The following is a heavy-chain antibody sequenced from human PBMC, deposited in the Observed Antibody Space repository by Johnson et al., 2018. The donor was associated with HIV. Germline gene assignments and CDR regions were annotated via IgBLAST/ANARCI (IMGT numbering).Heavy chain of an antibody. CDR2: INWNGATP. V-gene: IGHV3-20*04. J-gene: IGHJ3*02. D-gene: IGHD3-3*01. Sequence: VQLVESGGGVARPGVSLRLSCEASGFSFDQYDMSWVRQAPGQGLEWVSGINWNGATPGSADSVKGRFTISRDNAKNFLYLQMNSLRVEDTALYYCARDGPYGEYYSFWSGPLGSRHALDIWGQGTMVTVSS. CDR3: ARDGPYGEYYSFWSGPLGSRHALDI. CDR1: GFSFDQYD.